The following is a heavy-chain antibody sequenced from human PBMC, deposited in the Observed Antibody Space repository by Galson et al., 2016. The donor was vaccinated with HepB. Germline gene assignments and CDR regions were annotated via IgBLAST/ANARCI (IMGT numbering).Heavy chain of an antibody. Sequence: SVKVSCKASSYTFSSYGINWVRQAPGQGLEWMGWISGYNGNTDYAQKFQGRITVTTDTSTSTAYMELKSLNSDDTAVYYCARGYYYTKSYYDPSNSYGHFDYWGQGTLVSVSS. CDR3: ARGYYYTKSYYDPSNSYGHFDY. D-gene: IGHD3-16*01. CDR2: ISGYNGNT. V-gene: IGHV1-18*04. J-gene: IGHJ4*02. CDR1: SYTFSSYG.